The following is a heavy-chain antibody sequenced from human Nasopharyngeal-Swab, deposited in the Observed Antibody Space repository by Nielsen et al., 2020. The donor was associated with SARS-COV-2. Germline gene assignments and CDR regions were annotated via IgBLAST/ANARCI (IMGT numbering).Heavy chain of an antibody. J-gene: IGHJ6*02. Sequence: WIRQPPGKGLEWIGSIYYSGSTYYNPSLKSRVTISVDTSKNQFSLKLSSVTAADTAVYYCARTYCGGDCYHYYYGMDVWGQGTTVTVSS. CDR2: IYYSGST. V-gene: IGHV4-39*07. D-gene: IGHD2-21*01. CDR3: ARTYCGGDCYHYYYGMDV.